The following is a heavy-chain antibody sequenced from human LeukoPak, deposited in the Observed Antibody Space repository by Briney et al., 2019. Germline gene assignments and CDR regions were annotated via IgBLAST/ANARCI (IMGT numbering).Heavy chain of an antibody. CDR1: GYTFTGYG. V-gene: IGHV1-18*01. CDR2: ISAYNGNT. D-gene: IGHD3-10*01. Sequence: ASVKVSCKASGYTFTGYGTSWVRQAPGQGLEWMGWISAYNGNTNYAQKLQGRVTMTTDTSTSTAYMELRSLRSDDTAVYYCARDIPYYYGSGSYYAGYWGQGTLVTVSS. J-gene: IGHJ4*02. CDR3: ARDIPYYYGSGSYYAGY.